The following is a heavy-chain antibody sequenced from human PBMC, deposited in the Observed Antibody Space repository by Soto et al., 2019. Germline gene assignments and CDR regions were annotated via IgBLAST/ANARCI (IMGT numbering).Heavy chain of an antibody. CDR2: IYYSGST. CDR3: ARRRRGAFGDLRKDY. V-gene: IGHV4-39*01. D-gene: IGHD3-10*01. CDR1: GGSISSSSYY. Sequence: QLQLQESGPGLVKPSDTLSLTCTVSGGSISSSSYYWGWLRQPPGKGLAWIGSIYYSGSTYYNPSRKSRVTISVEPSKKQFALKRSSVTAADTSVYYCARRRRGAFGDLRKDYWGKGTLVTVSS. J-gene: IGHJ4*02.